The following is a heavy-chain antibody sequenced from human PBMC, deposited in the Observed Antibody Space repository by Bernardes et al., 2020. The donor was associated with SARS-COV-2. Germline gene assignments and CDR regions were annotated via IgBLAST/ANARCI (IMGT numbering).Heavy chain of an antibody. Sequence: GGSLRLSCAASGFTFSSYGMHWVRQAPGKGLEWVAVIWYDGSNKYYADSVKGRFTISRDNSKNTLYLQMNSLRAEDTAVYYCARDHSKDVWDNWFDPWGQGTLVTVSS. CDR3: ARDHSKDVWDNWFDP. CDR1: GFTFSSYG. J-gene: IGHJ5*02. CDR2: IWYDGSNK. V-gene: IGHV3-33*01. D-gene: IGHD7-27*01.